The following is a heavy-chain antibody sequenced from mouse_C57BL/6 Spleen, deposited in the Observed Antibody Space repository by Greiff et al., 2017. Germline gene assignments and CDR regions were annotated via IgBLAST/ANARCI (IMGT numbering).Heavy chain of an antibody. D-gene: IGHD3-2*02. CDR1: GYTFTSYW. CDR2: IDPSDSYT. CDR3: ATGYRQLRLVFAY. V-gene: IGHV1-69*01. J-gene: IGHJ3*01. Sequence: QVQLQQPGAELVMPGASVKLSCKASGYTFTSYWMHWVKQRPGQGLEWIGEIDPSDSYTNYNQKFKGKSTLTVDKSSSTAYMQLSSLTSEDSAVYYCATGYRQLRLVFAYWGQGTLVTVSA.